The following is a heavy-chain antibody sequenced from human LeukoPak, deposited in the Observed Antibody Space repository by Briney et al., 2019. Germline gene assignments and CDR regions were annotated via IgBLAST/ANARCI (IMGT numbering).Heavy chain of an antibody. CDR1: GFTFSSYR. V-gene: IGHV3-7*01. CDR2: IKQDGSEK. CDR3: ARGGVFGDELDY. Sequence: GGSLRLSCAASGFTFSSYRMSWVRQAPGKGLEWVANIKQDGSEKHYVDSVKGRFTISRDNAKNTLYLQMNSLRAEDTAVYYCARGGVFGDELDYWGQGTLVTVSS. D-gene: IGHD3-10*01. J-gene: IGHJ4*02.